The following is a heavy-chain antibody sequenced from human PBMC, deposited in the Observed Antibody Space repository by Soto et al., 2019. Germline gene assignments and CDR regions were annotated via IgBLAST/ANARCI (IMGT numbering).Heavy chain of an antibody. V-gene: IGHV1-18*01. Sequence: QVQLVQSGAEVKKPGASVKVSCKAFGYTFTTYGISWVRQAPGQGLEWMGWISTYNGYTNYAQKFQGRVTMTTDTSTSTAYMELRSLRSDDTAVYYCARTKLNYDSSGYYFDYFDYWGQGTLVTVSS. CDR3: ARTKLNYDSSGYYFDYFDY. CDR2: ISTYNGYT. CDR1: GYTFTTYG. J-gene: IGHJ4*02. D-gene: IGHD3-22*01.